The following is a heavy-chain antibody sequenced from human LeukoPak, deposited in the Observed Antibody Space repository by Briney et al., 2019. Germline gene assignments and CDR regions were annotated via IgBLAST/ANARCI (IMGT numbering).Heavy chain of an antibody. CDR1: GGTFSSYA. Sequence: ASVKVSCKASGGTFSSYAISWVRQAPGQGLEWMGGIIPIFGTANYAQKFQGRVTITTDESTSTAYMELSSLRSEDTAVYYCARDSGLIRWLLEKGNPIDYWGQGTLVTVSS. J-gene: IGHJ4*02. CDR3: ARDSGLIRWLLEKGNPIDY. D-gene: IGHD5-24*01. CDR2: IIPIFGTA. V-gene: IGHV1-69*05.